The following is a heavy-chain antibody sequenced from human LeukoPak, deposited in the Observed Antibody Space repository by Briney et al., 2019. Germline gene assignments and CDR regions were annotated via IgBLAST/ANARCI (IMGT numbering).Heavy chain of an antibody. Sequence: GGSLRLSCAASGFTFNSYAMNWVRQAPGKGLEWVSYISSSGSTIYYADSVKGRFTISRDNAKNSLYLQMNSLRAEDTAVYYCATYRSSWSSHDYWGQGTLVTVSS. D-gene: IGHD6-13*01. CDR2: ISSSGSTI. J-gene: IGHJ4*02. CDR1: GFTFNSYA. V-gene: IGHV3-48*04. CDR3: ATYRSSWSSHDY.